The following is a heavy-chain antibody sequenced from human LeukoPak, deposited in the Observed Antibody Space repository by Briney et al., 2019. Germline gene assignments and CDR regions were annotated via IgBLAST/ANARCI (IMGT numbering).Heavy chain of an antibody. CDR1: GFTFSSYW. V-gene: IGHV3-7*01. CDR2: IKQDGSEK. CDR3: ARAKYYYDSSSYFDY. D-gene: IGHD3-22*01. J-gene: IGHJ4*02. Sequence: GGSLRLSCAASGFTFSSYWMSWVRQAPGKGLEWVANIKQDGSEKYYVDSVKGRFTISRDNAKNSLYLQMNSLRAEDTAVYYCARAKYYYDSSSYFDYWGQGTLVTVSS.